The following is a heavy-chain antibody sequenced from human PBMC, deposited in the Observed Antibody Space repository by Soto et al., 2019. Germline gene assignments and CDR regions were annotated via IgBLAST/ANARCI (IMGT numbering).Heavy chain of an antibody. J-gene: IGHJ5*02. CDR2: INPHSDAT. CDR3: VRAHALGFSNWFDP. V-gene: IGHV1-2*02. D-gene: IGHD3-10*01. Sequence: ASVKVSCKASGYIFSANYIHWVRQAPGQGLEWLGWINPHSDATNYAQKFLGRVTMSADTSASTAYMDLARLKSDDTAVYYRVRAHALGFSNWFDPWGRGTLVTVSS. CDR1: GYIFSANY.